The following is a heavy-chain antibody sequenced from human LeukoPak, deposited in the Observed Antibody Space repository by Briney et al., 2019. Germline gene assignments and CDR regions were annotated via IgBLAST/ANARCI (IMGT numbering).Heavy chain of an antibody. D-gene: IGHD3-22*01. J-gene: IGHJ3*02. CDR1: GDSISSGDYY. CDR2: ISSSGST. CDR3: ARGPYSYDSSGAFDI. Sequence: SQTLSLTCTVSGDSISSGDYYWSWIRQPAGKGLEWIGRISSSGSTNYNPSLKSQVTISVDTSKNQFSLKLSSVTAADTAVYFCARGPYSYDSSGAFDIWGQGTMVTVSS. V-gene: IGHV4-61*02.